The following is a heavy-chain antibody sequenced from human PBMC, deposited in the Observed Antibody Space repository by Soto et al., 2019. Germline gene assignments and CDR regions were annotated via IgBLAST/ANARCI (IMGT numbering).Heavy chain of an antibody. CDR3: ARESGVLLRTFYYGMDV. J-gene: IGHJ6*02. V-gene: IGHV4-4*02. CDR2: IYHSGST. D-gene: IGHD3-3*01. CDR1: GGSISSSNW. Sequence: KTSETLSLTCAVSGGSISSSNWWSWVRQPPGKGLEWIGEIYHSGSTNYNPSLKSRVTISVDKSKNQFSLKLSSVTAADTAVYYCARESGVLLRTFYYGMDVWGQGTTVTVSS.